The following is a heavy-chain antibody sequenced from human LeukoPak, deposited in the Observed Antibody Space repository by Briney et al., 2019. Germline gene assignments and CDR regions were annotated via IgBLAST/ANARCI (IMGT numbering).Heavy chain of an antibody. V-gene: IGHV1-18*01. Sequence: ASVKVSCKASGYTFTSYGISWVRQAPGQALEWMGWISAYNGNTNYAQKLQGRVTMTTDTSTSTAYMELRSLRSDDTAVYYCARDQDRRDGYNLGYWGQGTLVTVSS. D-gene: IGHD5-24*01. CDR2: ISAYNGNT. CDR3: ARDQDRRDGYNLGY. CDR1: GYTFTSYG. J-gene: IGHJ4*02.